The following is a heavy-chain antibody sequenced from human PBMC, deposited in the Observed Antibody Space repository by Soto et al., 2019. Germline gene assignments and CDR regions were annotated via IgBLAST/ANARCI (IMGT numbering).Heavy chain of an antibody. CDR1: GFTVSSNY. CDR2: IYSGGST. J-gene: IGHJ1*01. D-gene: IGHD3-22*01. V-gene: IGHV3-53*01. Sequence: EVQLVESGGGLIQPGGSLRLSCAASGFTVSSNYMSWVRQAPGKGLEWVSVIYSGGSTYYADSVKGRFTISRDNSKNTLYHQMTSLRAEDTAVYYCARDRVESGYPEYCQHWGQGTLVTVSS. CDR3: ARDRVESGYPEYCQH.